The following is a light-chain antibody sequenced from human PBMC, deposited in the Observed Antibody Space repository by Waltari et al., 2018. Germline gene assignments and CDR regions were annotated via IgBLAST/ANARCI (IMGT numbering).Light chain of an antibody. Sequence: QSARTQPASVSGSPGQSTTISCPGTSRDVGGYNNVSWYQQHPGKAPKLMIYDVSKRPSGVSNRFSGSKSGNTASLTISGLQAEDEADYYCSSYTSSSTLFGGGTKLTVL. J-gene: IGLJ2*01. CDR3: SSYTSSSTL. V-gene: IGLV2-14*01. CDR2: DVS. CDR1: SRDVGGYNN.